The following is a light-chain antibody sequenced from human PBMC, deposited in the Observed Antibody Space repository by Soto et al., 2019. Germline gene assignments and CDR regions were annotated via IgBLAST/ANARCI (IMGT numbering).Light chain of an antibody. V-gene: IGKV1-5*01. Sequence: DVQMTQSPSTLSASVGDRVTITCRASQTISSWLAWYQQKPGKAPTLLIYDASTLERGVPSRFSGTGSGTEFTLSIDSLQPDDFATYYCQQYYSFPITFGQGTRLEI. J-gene: IGKJ5*01. CDR1: QTISSW. CDR3: QQYYSFPIT. CDR2: DAS.